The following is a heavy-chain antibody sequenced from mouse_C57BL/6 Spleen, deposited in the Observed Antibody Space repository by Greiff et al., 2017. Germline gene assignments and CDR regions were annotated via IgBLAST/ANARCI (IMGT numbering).Heavy chain of an antibody. CDR1: GYSITSGYY. CDR2: ISYDGSN. J-gene: IGHJ3*01. CDR3: ASGGSPAWFAY. V-gene: IGHV3-6*01. Sequence: EVQLQQSGPGLVKPSQSLSLTCSVTGYSITSGYYWNWIRQFPGNKLEWMGYISYDGSNTYNPSLKNRIPITRDTSKNQFFLKLNSVTTEDTATYYCASGGSPAWFAYWGQGTLGTVSA.